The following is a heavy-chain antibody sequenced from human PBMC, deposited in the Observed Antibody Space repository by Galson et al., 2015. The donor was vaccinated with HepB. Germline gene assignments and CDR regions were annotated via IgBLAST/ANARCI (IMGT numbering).Heavy chain of an antibody. V-gene: IGHV3-48*03. Sequence: RLSCAASGFTLSTYEMNWVRQAPGKGLEWIAYISSSGSTIYYADSVRGRFTISRDNAKNSLYLQMNSLRADDTAIYFCARDASSGWYSAFDYWGQGTLVTVSS. CDR2: ISSSGSTI. CDR3: ARDASSGWYSAFDY. CDR1: GFTLSTYE. D-gene: IGHD6-19*01. J-gene: IGHJ4*02.